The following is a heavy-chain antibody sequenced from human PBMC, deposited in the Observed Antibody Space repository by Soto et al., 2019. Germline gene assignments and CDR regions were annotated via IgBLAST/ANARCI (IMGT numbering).Heavy chain of an antibody. V-gene: IGHV3-66*01. D-gene: IGHD3-22*01. CDR3: ARVGYYDSSDVDY. Sequence: PGGSLRLSCAASGFTFSSYWMRWVRQAPGKGLEWVSVIYSGGSTYYADSVKGRFTISRDNSKNTLYLQMNSLRAEDTAVYYCARVGYYDSSDVDYWGQGTLVTVSS. J-gene: IGHJ4*02. CDR1: GFTFSSYW. CDR2: IYSGGST.